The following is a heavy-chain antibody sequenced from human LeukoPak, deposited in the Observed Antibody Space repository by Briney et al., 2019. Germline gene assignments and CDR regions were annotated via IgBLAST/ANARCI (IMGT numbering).Heavy chain of an antibody. V-gene: IGHV1-69*13. CDR2: IIPIFGTA. J-gene: IGHJ6*02. D-gene: IGHD2-21*02. CDR3: AIAYCGGDCYTDYYYGMDV. CDR1: GGTFSSYA. Sequence: SVKVSCKASGGTFSSYAISWVRQAPGQGLEWMGRIIPIFGTANYAQKFQGRVTITADESTSTAYMELSSLRSEDTAVYYCAIAYCGGDCYTDYYYGMDVWGQGTTVTVSS.